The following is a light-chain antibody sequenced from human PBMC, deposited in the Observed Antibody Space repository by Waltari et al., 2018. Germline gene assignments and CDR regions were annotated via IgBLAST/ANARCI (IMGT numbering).Light chain of an antibody. CDR2: SES. CDR3: QQTFTMPYT. V-gene: IGKV1-39*01. Sequence: DIQLTMSPSSLSVSVRDSLASTCRASQGINKYLNWYHQKPGKAPKLLMYSESILQSGVSSRFSGGGSGTGFTLTISSLQPEDFATYYCQQTFTMPYTFGQGTKLEI. J-gene: IGKJ2*01. CDR1: QGINKY.